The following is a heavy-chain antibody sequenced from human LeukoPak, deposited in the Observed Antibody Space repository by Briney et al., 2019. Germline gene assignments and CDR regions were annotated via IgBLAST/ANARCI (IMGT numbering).Heavy chain of an antibody. CDR3: ASGRRAATGAGYYFDY. CDR2: ITNSGNSK. D-gene: IGHD6-13*01. CDR1: EFTFSSYS. Sequence: GGSLRLSCAASEFTFSSYSMNWVRQAPGKGLEWVSYITNSGNSKSYADSVKGRFTISRDNSKNTLYLQMNSLTAEDTALYYCASGRRAATGAGYYFDYWGQGTLVTVSS. J-gene: IGHJ4*02. V-gene: IGHV3-48*01.